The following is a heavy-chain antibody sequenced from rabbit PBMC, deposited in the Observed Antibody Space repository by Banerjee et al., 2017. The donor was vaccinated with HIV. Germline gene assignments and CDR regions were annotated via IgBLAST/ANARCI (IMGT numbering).Heavy chain of an antibody. CDR3: AREDHGDGYFKL. CDR2: IVTSTGTT. J-gene: IGHJ4*01. CDR1: GFSFSSSSY. V-gene: IGHV1S43*01. Sequence: QSLEESGGDLVKPGASLTLTCTASGFSFSSSSYIYWVRQAPGKGLEWIASIVTSTGTTWYASWVNGRFTISRSTSPNTVTLQVKSLTAADTATYFCAREDHGDGYFKLWGQGTLVTVS. D-gene: IGHD2-1*01.